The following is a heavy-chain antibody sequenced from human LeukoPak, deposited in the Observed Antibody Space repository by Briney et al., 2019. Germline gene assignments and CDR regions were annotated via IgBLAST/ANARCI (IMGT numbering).Heavy chain of an antibody. D-gene: IGHD6-13*01. CDR3: ARAAAGFDY. V-gene: IGHV3-30*03. J-gene: IGHJ4*02. CDR2: ISYDGSNK. CDR1: GLTFSSHW. Sequence: QPGGSLRLSCAASGLTFSSHWMHWVRQAPGKGLEWVAVISYDGSNKYYADSVKGRFTISRDNSKNTLYLQMNSLRAEDTAVYYCARAAAGFDYWGQGTLVTVSS.